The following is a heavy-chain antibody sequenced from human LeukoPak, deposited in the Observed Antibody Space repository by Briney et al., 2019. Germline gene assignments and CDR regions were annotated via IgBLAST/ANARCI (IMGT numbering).Heavy chain of an antibody. D-gene: IGHD4-17*01. CDR1: GFTFSSYG. V-gene: IGHV3-30*03. CDR2: ISYDGSNK. J-gene: IGHJ6*04. Sequence: GRSLRLSCAASGFTFSSYGMHWVRQAPGKGLEWVAVISYDGSNKYYADSVKGRFTISRDNSKNTLYLQMNSLRAEDTAVYYCARDGTATNYFYYGMDVWGKGITVTVSS. CDR3: ARDGTATNYFYYGMDV.